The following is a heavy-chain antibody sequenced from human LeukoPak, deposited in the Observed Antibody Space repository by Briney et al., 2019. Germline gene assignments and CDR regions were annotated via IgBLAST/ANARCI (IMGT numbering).Heavy chain of an antibody. CDR2: ISYDGSNK. CDR1: GFTFSSYA. Sequence: GGSLRLSCAASGFTFSSYAMHWVRQAPGKGLEWVAVISYDGSNKYYADSVKGRFTISRDNSKNTLYPQMNSLRAEDTAVYYCARDKGAPYDSSGYHPSVFDYWGQGTLVTVSS. D-gene: IGHD3-22*01. J-gene: IGHJ4*02. CDR3: ARDKGAPYDSSGYHPSVFDY. V-gene: IGHV3-30*04.